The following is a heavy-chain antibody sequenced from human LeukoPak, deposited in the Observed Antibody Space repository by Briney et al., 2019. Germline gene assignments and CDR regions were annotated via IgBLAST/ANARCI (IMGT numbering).Heavy chain of an antibody. V-gene: IGHV3-15*01. CDR1: GFTFSNYW. Sequence: SGGSLRLSCAASGFTFSNYWMSWVRQAPGKGLEWVGRIKSRTDGGTTDYAAPVKGRFTISRDDSKNTLYLQMNSLKTEDTAVYYCTTDPWGPVRFLGLKVVTAIRPPTDYWGQGTLVTVSS. D-gene: IGHD2-21*02. CDR3: TTDPWGPVRFLGLKVVTAIRPPTDY. J-gene: IGHJ4*02. CDR2: IKSRTDGGTT.